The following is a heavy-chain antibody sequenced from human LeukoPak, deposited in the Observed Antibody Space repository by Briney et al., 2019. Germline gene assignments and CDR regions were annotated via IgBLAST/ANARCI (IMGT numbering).Heavy chain of an antibody. V-gene: IGHV3-30*19. CDR1: GFTFSSYG. Sequence: GGPLRLSCAASGFTFSSYGMHCVRQSPGKGLEGVADISYDGNNKYYADSVKGRFNISRDNSKNTLYLQMNSLRAEDTAVYYCARDWSGYGILYYFDYWGQGTLVTVSS. CDR2: ISYDGNNK. J-gene: IGHJ4*02. D-gene: IGHD5-12*01. CDR3: ARDWSGYGILYYFDY.